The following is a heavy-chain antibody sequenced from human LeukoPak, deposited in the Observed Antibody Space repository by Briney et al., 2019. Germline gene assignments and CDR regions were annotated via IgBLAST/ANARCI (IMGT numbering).Heavy chain of an antibody. CDR2: IRSDGSDT. CDR1: GFTFSRYS. Sequence: GGSLRLSCVASGFTFSRYSMNWVRQAPGEGLVWVSRIRSDGSDTRYAESVKGRFTISRDNAKNTLYLQMNSLRAEDTAVYYCARDWFHAIDYWGQGTLVTVSS. D-gene: IGHD2/OR15-2a*01. CDR3: ARDWFHAIDY. V-gene: IGHV3-74*01. J-gene: IGHJ4*02.